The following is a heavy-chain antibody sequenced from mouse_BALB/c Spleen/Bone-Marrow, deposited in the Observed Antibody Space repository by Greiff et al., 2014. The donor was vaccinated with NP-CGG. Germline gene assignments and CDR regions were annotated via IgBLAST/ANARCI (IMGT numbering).Heavy chain of an antibody. Sequence: QVQLQQSGAELARPGASVRLSCKTSGYTFTTYWMQWVKQRPGQGLEWIGAIYPGEGDTRYTQKFKGKATLTADKSSSTAYIQLSNLTSEDSAVYYCSREPSNWGYYWGQGTTLTVSS. J-gene: IGHJ2*01. CDR2: IYPGEGDT. CDR1: GYTFTTYW. V-gene: IGHV1-87*01. CDR3: SREPSNWGYY.